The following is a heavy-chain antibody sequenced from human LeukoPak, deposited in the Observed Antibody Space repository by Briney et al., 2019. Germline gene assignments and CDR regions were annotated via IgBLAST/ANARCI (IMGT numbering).Heavy chain of an antibody. Sequence: SETLSLTCTVSGGSISNYYWSWIRQPPGKGLEWIGSIYYSGSTNYNPSLKSRVTISVDTSKNQFSLKLTSVTAADTAVYYCARPRHYYDSSVYSVEQYFDLWGRGTLVTVSS. CDR3: ARPRHYYDSSVYSVEQYFDL. CDR1: GGSISNYY. D-gene: IGHD3-22*01. J-gene: IGHJ2*01. CDR2: IYYSGST. V-gene: IGHV4-59*01.